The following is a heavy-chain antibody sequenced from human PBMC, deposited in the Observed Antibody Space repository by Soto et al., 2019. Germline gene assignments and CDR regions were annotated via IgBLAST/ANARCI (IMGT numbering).Heavy chain of an antibody. CDR1: GYPFTSYY. CDR3: ARDGYSGYDSNYYYYGMDV. D-gene: IGHD5-12*01. CDR2: ISAYNGNT. J-gene: IGHJ6*02. V-gene: IGHV1-18*04. Sequence: GASVKVSCKASGYPFTSYYMHWVRQAPGQGLEWMGWISAYNGNTNYAQKLQGRVTMTTDTSTSTAYMELRSLRSDDTAVYYCARDGYSGYDSNYYYYGMDVWGQGTTVTVS.